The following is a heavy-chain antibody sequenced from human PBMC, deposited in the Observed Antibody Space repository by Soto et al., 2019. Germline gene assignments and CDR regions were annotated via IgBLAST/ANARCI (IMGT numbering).Heavy chain of an antibody. CDR2: ISGSGGST. J-gene: IGHJ6*03. D-gene: IGHD4-4*01. CDR1: GFTFSTYA. Sequence: GGSLRLSCAASGFTFSTYAMSWVRQAPGKGLEWVSAISGSGGSTYYAESVKGRFTISRDNSKNTLYLQMNSLRAEDTAVHYCAKQKVTLYPYYYMDVWGKGTTVTVSS. V-gene: IGHV3-23*01. CDR3: AKQKVTLYPYYYMDV.